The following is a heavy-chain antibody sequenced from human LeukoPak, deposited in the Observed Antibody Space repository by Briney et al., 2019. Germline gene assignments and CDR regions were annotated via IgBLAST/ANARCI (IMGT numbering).Heavy chain of an antibody. Sequence: GSLRLSCAASGFTFSIYWMSWIRQPPGKGLEWIGYIYYSGSTNYNPSLKSRVTISVDTSKNQFSLKLSSVTAADTAVYYCARDLNSGSYQGGFDYWGQGTLVTVSS. CDR3: ARDLNSGSYQGGFDY. V-gene: IGHV4-59*01. J-gene: IGHJ4*02. D-gene: IGHD1-26*01. CDR2: IYYSGST. CDR1: GFTFSIYW.